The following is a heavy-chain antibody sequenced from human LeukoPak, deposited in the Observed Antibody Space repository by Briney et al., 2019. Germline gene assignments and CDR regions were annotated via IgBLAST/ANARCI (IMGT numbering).Heavy chain of an antibody. D-gene: IGHD6-19*01. CDR1: GFTFSSYW. J-gene: IGHJ3*02. Sequence: GGSLRLSCAASGFTFSSYWMHWVRQAPGKGLVWVSRINTDGSSTSYADSVKGRFTISRDNAKNTLYLQMNSLRAEDTAVYYCARPQGVAGTDDAFDIWGQGTMVTVSS. V-gene: IGHV3-74*01. CDR3: ARPQGVAGTDDAFDI. CDR2: INTDGSST.